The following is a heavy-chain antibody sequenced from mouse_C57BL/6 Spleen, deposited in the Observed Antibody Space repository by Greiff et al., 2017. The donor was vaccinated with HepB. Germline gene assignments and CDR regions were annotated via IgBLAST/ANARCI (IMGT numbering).Heavy chain of an antibody. CDR3: ARDGYYDYDGAWFAY. J-gene: IGHJ3*01. CDR1: GFTFSSYA. D-gene: IGHD2-4*01. CDR2: ISDGGSYT. Sequence: EVKLVESGGGLVKPGGSLKLSCAASGFTFSSYAMSWVRQTPEKRLEWVATISDGGSYTYYPDNVKGRFTISRDNAKNNLYLQMSHLKYEDTAMYYCARDGYYDYDGAWFAYWGQGTLVTVSA. V-gene: IGHV5-4*01.